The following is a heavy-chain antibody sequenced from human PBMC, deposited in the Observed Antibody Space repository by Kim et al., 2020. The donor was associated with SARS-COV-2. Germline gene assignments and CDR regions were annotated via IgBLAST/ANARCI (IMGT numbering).Heavy chain of an antibody. CDR2: MNPNSGNT. V-gene: IGHV1-8*01. CDR3: ARGYCSGGSCYSDPRRYYYYGMDV. Sequence: ASVKVSCKASGYTFTSYDINWVRQATGQGLEWMGWMNPNSGNTGYAQKFQGRVTMTRNTSISTAYMELSSLRSEDTAVYYCARGYCSGGSCYSDPRRYYYYGMDVRGPGTTVNVSS. CDR1: GYTFTSYD. J-gene: IGHJ6*02. D-gene: IGHD2-15*01.